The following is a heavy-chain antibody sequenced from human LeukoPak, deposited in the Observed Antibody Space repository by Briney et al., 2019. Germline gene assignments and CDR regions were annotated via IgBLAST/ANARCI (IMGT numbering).Heavy chain of an antibody. Sequence: SETLSLTCTVSGGSISSSRFYWGWIRQPPGKGLEWIGSIYYSGSTNYNPSLKSRVTISVDTSKNQFSLKLRSVTAADTAVYYCARVMGGASYDFWSGYYPDWFDPWGQGTLVSVSS. J-gene: IGHJ5*02. CDR3: ARVMGGASYDFWSGYYPDWFDP. CDR2: IYYSGST. D-gene: IGHD3-3*01. V-gene: IGHV4-39*07. CDR1: GGSISSSRFY.